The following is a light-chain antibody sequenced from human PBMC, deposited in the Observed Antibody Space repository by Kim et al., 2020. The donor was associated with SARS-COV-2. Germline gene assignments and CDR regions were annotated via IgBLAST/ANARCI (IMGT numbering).Light chain of an antibody. Sequence: VSPGQTASITCSGDKLGDKYACWYQQKQGQSPVVVIYQDSKRPSGIPERFSGANSGNTATLTISGTQAMDEADYYCQAWDSSTVWVFGGGTQLTVL. J-gene: IGLJ3*02. CDR3: QAWDSSTVWV. CDR1: KLGDKY. CDR2: QDS. V-gene: IGLV3-1*01.